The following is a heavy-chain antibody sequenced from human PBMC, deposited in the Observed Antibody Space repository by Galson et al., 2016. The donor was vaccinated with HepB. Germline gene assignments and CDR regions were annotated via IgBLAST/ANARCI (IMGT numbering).Heavy chain of an antibody. J-gene: IGHJ3*02. D-gene: IGHD6-13*01. CDR2: IYSGGST. V-gene: IGHV3-53*01. Sequence: SLRLSCAASGFSVSNNYIIWVRQAPGKGLGWVSAIYSGGSTYYADAVKGHFTVSRDNPKNTVYLRMDSLRAEDTAVYYCAREAIAAAGTHDAFDIWGQGTMVTVCS. CDR3: AREAIAAAGTHDAFDI. CDR1: GFSVSNNY.